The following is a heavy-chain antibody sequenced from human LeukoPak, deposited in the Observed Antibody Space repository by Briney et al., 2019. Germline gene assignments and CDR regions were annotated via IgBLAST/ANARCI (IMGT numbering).Heavy chain of an antibody. V-gene: IGHV3-30*02. CDR2: IRYDGSNK. CDR1: GFTFSSYG. Sequence: PGGSLRLSCAASGFTFSSYGMHWVRQAPGKGLEWVAFIRYDGSNKYYADSVKGRFTISRDNSKNTLYLQMNSLRAEDTAVYYCARDGAIFGVVITFDYWGQGTLVTVSS. CDR3: ARDGAIFGVVITFDY. J-gene: IGHJ4*02. D-gene: IGHD3-3*01.